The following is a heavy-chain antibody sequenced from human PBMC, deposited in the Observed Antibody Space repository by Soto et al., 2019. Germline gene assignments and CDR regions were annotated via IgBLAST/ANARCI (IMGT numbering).Heavy chain of an antibody. CDR2: INPSGGST. CDR1: GYTFTSYY. D-gene: IGHD3-9*01. J-gene: IGHJ6*02. V-gene: IGHV1-46*01. Sequence: WASVKVSCKASGYTFTSYYMHWVRQAPGQGLEWMGIINPSGGSTSYAQKFQGRVTITRDMSTSTAYMELSSLRSEDTAVYYCAAGESAPTLYDILTGYRPLYYYYGMDVWGQGTTVTV. CDR3: AAGESAPTLYDILTGYRPLYYYYGMDV.